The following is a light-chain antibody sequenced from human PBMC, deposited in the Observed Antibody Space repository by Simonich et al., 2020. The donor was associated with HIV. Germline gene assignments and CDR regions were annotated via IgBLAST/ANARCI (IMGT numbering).Light chain of an antibody. CDR2: GSS. CDR1: QSVSSS. Sequence: ETVLTQSPATLSLSPGERATLSCRASQSVSSSLAWYQQKPGQAPRLLIYGSSTRATGIPARFSGSGSGTEFTLTISSMQSEDFAVYYCQQYNSWPTFGGGTRVEI. CDR3: QQYNSWPT. J-gene: IGKJ4*01. V-gene: IGKV3-15*01.